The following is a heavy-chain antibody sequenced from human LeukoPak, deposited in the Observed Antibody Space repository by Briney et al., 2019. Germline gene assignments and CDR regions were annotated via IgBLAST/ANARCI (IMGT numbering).Heavy chain of an antibody. CDR3: ARDYCGGDCYAYNWFDP. V-gene: IGHV4-4*02. Sequence: SGTLSLTCAVSGGSISSSNWWSWVRQPPGKGLEWIGEIYHSGSTNYNPSLKSRVTISVDKSKNQFSLKLSSVTAADTAVYYCARDYCGGDCYAYNWFDPWGQGTLVTVSS. CDR1: GGSISSSNW. J-gene: IGHJ5*02. D-gene: IGHD2-21*02. CDR2: IYHSGST.